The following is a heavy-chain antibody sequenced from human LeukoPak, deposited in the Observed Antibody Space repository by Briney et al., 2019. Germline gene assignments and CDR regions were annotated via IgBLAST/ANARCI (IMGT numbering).Heavy chain of an antibody. CDR2: ISTSGSTI. V-gene: IGHV3-11*04. CDR1: GFTFSDYY. D-gene: IGHD6-13*01. J-gene: IGHJ4*02. CDR3: ATSRGSWPDYFDY. Sequence: GGSLRLSCAASGFTFSDYYMSWIRQAPGKGLEWVSYISTSGSTIYYADSVKGRFTISRDNAKNSLYLQMNSLRAEDTAVYYCATSRGSWPDYFDYWGQGTLVTVSS.